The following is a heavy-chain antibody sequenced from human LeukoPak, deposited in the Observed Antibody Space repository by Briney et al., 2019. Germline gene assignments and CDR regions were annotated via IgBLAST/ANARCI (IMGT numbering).Heavy chain of an antibody. CDR2: ISSSSSYI. Sequence: ETLSLTCTVSGGSISSGDYYWNWVRQAPGKGLEWVSSISSSSSYIYYADSVKGRFTISRDNAKNSLYLQMNSLRAEDTAVYYCARGYGSGSSTDYWGQGTLVTVSS. CDR3: ARGYGSGSSTDY. CDR1: GGSISSGDYY. J-gene: IGHJ4*02. D-gene: IGHD3-10*01. V-gene: IGHV3-21*01.